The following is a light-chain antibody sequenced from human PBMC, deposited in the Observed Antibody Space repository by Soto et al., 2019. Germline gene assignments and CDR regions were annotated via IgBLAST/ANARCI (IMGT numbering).Light chain of an antibody. V-gene: IGLV2-11*01. Sequence: QSALTQPRSVSGSPGQSVTISCTGTSSDVGGYNYVSWYQQHPGKAPKLMIYDVSKRPSGVPDRFSGSKSGNTASLTISGLQAEDGAGYYCCSYAGSYTQVFGTGTKLTVL. CDR1: SSDVGGYNY. CDR3: CSYAGSYTQV. J-gene: IGLJ1*01. CDR2: DVS.